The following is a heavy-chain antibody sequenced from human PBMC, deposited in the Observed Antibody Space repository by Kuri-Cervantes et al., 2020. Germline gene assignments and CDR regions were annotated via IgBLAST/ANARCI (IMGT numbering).Heavy chain of an antibody. CDR2: ISAYNGNT. V-gene: IGHV1-18*01. D-gene: IGHD1-26*01. Sequence: ASVKVSCKASGYTFTSYGISWVRQAPGQGLEWMGWISAYNGNTNYAQKLQGRVTMTTDTSTSTAYMELRSLRSDDTAVYYCARETPHSGSYLSHYYGMDVWGQGTTVTVSS. CDR3: ARETPHSGSYLSHYYGMDV. CDR1: GYTFTSYG. J-gene: IGHJ6*02.